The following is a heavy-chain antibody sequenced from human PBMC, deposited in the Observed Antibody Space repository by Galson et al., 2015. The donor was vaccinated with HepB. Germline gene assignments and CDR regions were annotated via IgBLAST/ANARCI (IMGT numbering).Heavy chain of an antibody. CDR2: IDPSDSYT. Sequence: QSGAEVKKPGESLRISCKGSGYSFTSYWISWVRQMPGKGLEWMGRIDPSDSYTNYSPSFQGHVTISADKSISTAYLQWSSLKASDTAMYYCARGIVVVIPTPSDAFDIWGQGTMVTVSS. V-gene: IGHV5-10-1*01. D-gene: IGHD3-22*01. CDR1: GYSFTSYW. CDR3: ARGIVVVIPTPSDAFDI. J-gene: IGHJ3*02.